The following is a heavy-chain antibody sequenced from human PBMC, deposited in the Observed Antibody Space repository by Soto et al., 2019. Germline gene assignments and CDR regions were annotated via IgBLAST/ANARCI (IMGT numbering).Heavy chain of an antibody. CDR2: IIPIFGTA. CDR3: ARDAGYSSGWYAVKDY. Sequence: QVQLVQSGAEVKKPGSSVKVSCKASGGTFSSYAISWVRQAPGQGLEWMGGIIPIFGTANYAQRFQGRVTITPDESTSTSYMDPSSMRSEDTAVYYCARDAGYSSGWYAVKDYWGQGTLVTVSS. V-gene: IGHV1-69*01. D-gene: IGHD6-19*01. J-gene: IGHJ4*02. CDR1: GGTFSSYA.